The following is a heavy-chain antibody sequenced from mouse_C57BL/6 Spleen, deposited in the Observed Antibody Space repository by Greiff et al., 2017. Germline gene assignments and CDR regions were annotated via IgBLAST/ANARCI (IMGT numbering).Heavy chain of an antibody. CDR1: GFNIKNTY. V-gene: IGHV1-82*01. D-gene: IGHD3-2*02. Sequence: QVQLQQSVAELVRPGASVKLSCTASGFNIKNTYMHWVKQRPGKGLEWIGRIYPGDGDTNYNGKFKGKATLTADKSSSTAYMQLSSLTSEDSAVYFCARFQAAQATDYWGQGTTLTVSS. J-gene: IGHJ2*01. CDR3: ARFQAAQATDY. CDR2: IYPGDGDT.